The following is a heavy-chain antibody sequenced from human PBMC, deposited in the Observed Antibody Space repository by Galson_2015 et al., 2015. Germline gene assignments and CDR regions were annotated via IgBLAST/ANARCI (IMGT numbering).Heavy chain of an antibody. Sequence: SVKVSCKASGGTFSSYAISWVRQAPGQGLEWMGGIIPIFGTANYAQKFQGRVTITADESTSTAYMELSSLRSEDTAVYYCARYTDPFYSGYDSSYYYYYYMDVWGKGTTVTVSS. J-gene: IGHJ6*03. CDR3: ARYTDPFYSGYDSSYYYYYYMDV. CDR1: GGTFSSYA. CDR2: IIPIFGTA. D-gene: IGHD5-12*01. V-gene: IGHV1-69*13.